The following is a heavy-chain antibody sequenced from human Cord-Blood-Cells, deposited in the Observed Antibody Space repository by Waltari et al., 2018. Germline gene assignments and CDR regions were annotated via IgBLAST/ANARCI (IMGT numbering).Heavy chain of an antibody. CDR2: INHSGST. D-gene: IGHD4-4*01. CDR3: ATGTVTDAFDI. V-gene: IGHV4-34*01. J-gene: IGHJ3*02. CDR1: GGSFRGYY. Sequence: QVQLQQWGAGLLKPSETLSLPCAVYGGSFRGYYWSWIRQPQGKGLEWIGEINHSGSTNYHPSLKSRVTISVDTSKNQFALKLSSVTAADPAVYYCATGTVTDAFDIWGQGTMVTVSS.